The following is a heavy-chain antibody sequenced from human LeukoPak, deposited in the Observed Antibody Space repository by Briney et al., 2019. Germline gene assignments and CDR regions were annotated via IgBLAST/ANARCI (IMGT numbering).Heavy chain of an antibody. CDR2: IYYSGST. CDR1: GGSISSSSYY. V-gene: IGHV4-39*07. J-gene: IGHJ6*03. D-gene: IGHD3-10*01. Sequence: SETLSLTCTVSGGSISSSSYYWGWIRQPPGKGLEWIGSIYYSGSTYYNPSLKSRVTISVDTSKNQFSLKLSSVTAADTAVYYCAREMEDKSLVWFGELKKYYYYYMDVWGKGTTVTVSS. CDR3: AREMEDKSLVWFGELKKYYYYYMDV.